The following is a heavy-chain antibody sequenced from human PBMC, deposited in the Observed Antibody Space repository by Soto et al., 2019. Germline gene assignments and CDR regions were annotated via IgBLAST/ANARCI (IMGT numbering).Heavy chain of an antibody. Sequence: WVRTPPGKWLEWIGEIYHSGSTNYNPSLKSRVTISVDKSKNQFSLKLSSVTAADTAVYYCARVLDDLSPLDYWGQGTLVTVSS. CDR3: ARVLDDLSPLDY. D-gene: IGHD1-1*01. J-gene: IGHJ4*02. V-gene: IGHV4-4*02. CDR2: IYHSGST.